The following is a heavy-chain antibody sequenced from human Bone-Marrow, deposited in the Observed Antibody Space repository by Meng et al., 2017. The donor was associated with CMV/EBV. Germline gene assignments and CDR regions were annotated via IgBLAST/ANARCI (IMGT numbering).Heavy chain of an antibody. V-gene: IGHV3-21*01. CDR3: ATFRCSGNRCFSSYFYYGMDA. Sequence: GGSLRLSCAASGFTFSSYSMNWVRQAPGKGLEWVSSISSSSSYIYYADSVKGRFTISRDNAKNSLYLQLSSLRAEDTAVYYCATFRCSGNRCFSSYFYYGMDAWGQGPRSPSP. D-gene: IGHD2/OR15-2a*01. CDR2: ISSSSSYI. J-gene: IGHJ6*02. CDR1: GFTFSSYS.